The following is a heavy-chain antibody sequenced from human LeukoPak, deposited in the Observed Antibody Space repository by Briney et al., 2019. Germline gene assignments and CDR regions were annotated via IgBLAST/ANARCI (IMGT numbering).Heavy chain of an antibody. CDR3: ARVWQLGV. Sequence: PGGSLRLSCAASGFTFSTSGMNWVRQAPGKGLEWVAYISSRSESKYYAASVKGRITISRDNAHNSLYLQMNSLRDDDTAVYYCARVWQLGVWGQGTAVTVSS. CDR2: ISSRSESK. CDR1: GFTFSTSG. D-gene: IGHD3-10*01. J-gene: IGHJ6*02. V-gene: IGHV3-48*02.